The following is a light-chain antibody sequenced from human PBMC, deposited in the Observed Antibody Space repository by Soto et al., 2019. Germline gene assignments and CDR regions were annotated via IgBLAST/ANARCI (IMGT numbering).Light chain of an antibody. CDR3: QQYGSSPVLT. V-gene: IGKV3-20*01. CDR2: GAS. CDR1: RSVSSSY. J-gene: IGKJ4*01. Sequence: EIVLTQSPGTLSLSPGERATLSCRASRSVSSSYLAWYQQKPGQAPRLLIYGASSRATGIPDRFTGSGSGTDFTLTISRLEPEDFAVYYCQQYGSSPVLTFGGGTKVEIK.